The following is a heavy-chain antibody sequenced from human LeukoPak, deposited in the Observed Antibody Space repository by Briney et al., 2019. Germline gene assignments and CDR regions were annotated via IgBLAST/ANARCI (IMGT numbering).Heavy chain of an antibody. Sequence: GGSLRLSCAASGFTFSSYWMHWVRQAPGKGLVWVSGTNTDGGSTMYADSVKGRFTIARANAKNTPYLQMNSLRAEDTAVYYCYGANAEHWGQGTLVSVSS. V-gene: IGHV3-74*03. CDR2: TNTDGGST. D-gene: IGHD4-23*01. CDR3: YGANAEH. CDR1: GFTFSSYW. J-gene: IGHJ1*01.